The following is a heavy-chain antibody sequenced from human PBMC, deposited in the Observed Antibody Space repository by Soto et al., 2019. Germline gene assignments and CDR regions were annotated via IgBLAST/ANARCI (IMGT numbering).Heavy chain of an antibody. CDR2: ISSSSSTI. Sequence: PGGVPRPSCCASGFTLRSYCMKWGRPAPGKGLGWVSYISSSSSTIYYADSVKGRFTISRDNAKNSLYLQMNSLRDEDTAVYYCARDPTTAGPRINWGQGTLVTVSS. V-gene: IGHV3-48*02. D-gene: IGHD4-17*01. CDR3: ARDPTTAGPRIN. CDR1: GFTLRSYC. J-gene: IGHJ4*02.